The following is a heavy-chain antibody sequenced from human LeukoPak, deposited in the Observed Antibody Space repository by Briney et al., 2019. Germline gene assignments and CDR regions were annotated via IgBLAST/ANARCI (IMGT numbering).Heavy chain of an antibody. CDR2: ISSSSSYI. V-gene: IGHV3-21*01. D-gene: IGHD6-19*01. CDR1: GFTFSAYS. CDR3: ARVERGSGWFFDY. J-gene: IGHJ4*02. Sequence: PGGSLRLSCATSGFTFSAYSMNWVRQAPGKGLEWVSSISSSSSYIYYADSVKGRFTISRDNAKNSLYLQMNSLRAEDTAVYYCARVERGSGWFFDYWGQGTLVTVSS.